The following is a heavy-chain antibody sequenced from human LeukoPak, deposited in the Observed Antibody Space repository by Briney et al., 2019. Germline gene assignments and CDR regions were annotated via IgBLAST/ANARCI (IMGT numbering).Heavy chain of an antibody. V-gene: IGHV1-69*13. CDR1: GGTFSSYA. J-gene: IGHJ6*02. CDR2: IIPIFGTA. CDR3: ARVLRFSEWPPYYYYYYGMDV. D-gene: IGHD3-3*01. Sequence: SVKVSCKASGGTFSSYAISWVRQAPGQGLEWMGGIIPIFGTANYAQKFQGRVTIAADESTSTAYMELSSLRSEDTAVYYCARVLRFSEWPPYYYYYYGMDVWGQGTTVTVSS.